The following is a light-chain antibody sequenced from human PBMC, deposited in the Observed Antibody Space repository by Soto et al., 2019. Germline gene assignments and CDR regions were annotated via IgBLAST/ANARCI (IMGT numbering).Light chain of an antibody. CDR2: DVS. CDR3: SSFTTSSTYV. Sequence: QSALTQPASLSGSPGQSMTIPCTGTSSDVGNYNLVSWYQQHPGKAPKLMIYDVSNRPSGVSDRFSGSKSGNTASLTISGLQAEDEADYYCSSFTTSSTYVFGTGTKVTVL. J-gene: IGLJ1*01. CDR1: SSDVGNYNL. V-gene: IGLV2-14*02.